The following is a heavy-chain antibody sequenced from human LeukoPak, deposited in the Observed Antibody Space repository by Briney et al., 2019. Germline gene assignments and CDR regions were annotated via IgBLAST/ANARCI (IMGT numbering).Heavy chain of an antibody. CDR2: IYSGGTT. V-gene: IGHV3-53*01. Sequence: GGSLRLSCAASGFTVSSNYMSWVRQAPGKGLEWVSIIYSGGTTYYADSVKGRFTISRDNSENTLCLQMNSLRAEDTAVYYCARATGTRSFDYWGQGTLVTVSS. D-gene: IGHD1-1*01. CDR1: GFTVSSNY. CDR3: ARATGTRSFDY. J-gene: IGHJ4*02.